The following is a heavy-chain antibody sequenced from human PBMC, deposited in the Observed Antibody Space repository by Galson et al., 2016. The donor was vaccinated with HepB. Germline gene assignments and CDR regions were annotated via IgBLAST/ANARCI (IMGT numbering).Heavy chain of an antibody. CDR2: ISSEGRHK. V-gene: IGHV3-30*18. CDR3: AKGFRSRVMHV. D-gene: IGHD3-3*01. Sequence: SLRLSCAAAGFDFQNYGMHWVRQAPGKGLEWVAVISSEGRHKYYADSVKGRFAISRDNSKNSLYLQMNSLRAEDTAVYYCAKGFRSRVMHVWGQGTTVTVFS. CDR1: GFDFQNYG. J-gene: IGHJ6*02.